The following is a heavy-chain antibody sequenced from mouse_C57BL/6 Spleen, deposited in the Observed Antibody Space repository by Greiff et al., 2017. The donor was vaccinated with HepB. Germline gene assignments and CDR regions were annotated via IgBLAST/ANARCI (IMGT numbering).Heavy chain of an antibody. CDR1: GFSFNTYA. J-gene: IGHJ4*01. Sequence: EAGGGLVQPKGSLKLSCAASGFSFNTYAMNWVRQAPGKGLEWVARIRSKSNNYATYYADSVKDRFTISRDDSESMLYLQMNNLKTEDTAMYYCVRHYDGLYYYAMDYWGQGTSVTVSS. V-gene: IGHV10-1*01. CDR3: VRHYDGLYYYAMDY. D-gene: IGHD2-3*01. CDR2: IRSKSNNYAT.